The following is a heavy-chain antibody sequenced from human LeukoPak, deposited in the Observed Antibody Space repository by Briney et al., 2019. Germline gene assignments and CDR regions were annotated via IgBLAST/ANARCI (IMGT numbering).Heavy chain of an antibody. CDR1: GDSISSGSYY. Sequence: PSQTLSLTCIVSGDSISSGSYYWTWLRQPAGKGLEWIGCIHTSGNTNYSPSLKSRVTISVDTSKNQFSLKLSSVTAADTAVYYCARGTVLRFLEWPPYDAFDIWGQGTMVTVSS. D-gene: IGHD3-3*01. CDR2: IHTSGNT. CDR3: ARGTVLRFLEWPPYDAFDI. J-gene: IGHJ3*02. V-gene: IGHV4-61*02.